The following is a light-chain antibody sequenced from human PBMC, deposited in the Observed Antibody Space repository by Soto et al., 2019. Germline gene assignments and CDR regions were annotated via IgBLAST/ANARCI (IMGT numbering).Light chain of an antibody. J-gene: IGLJ3*02. CDR2: DVS. V-gene: IGLV2-11*01. CDR3: CSYAGSYTVGV. Sequence: QSVLTQPRSVSGSPGQSVTISCTGTSGDVGGYNYVSWYQQHPGKAPKLMIYDVSKRPSGVPDRFSGSKSGNTASLTISGLQAEDEADYYCCSYAGSYTVGVFGGGTKVTVL. CDR1: SGDVGGYNY.